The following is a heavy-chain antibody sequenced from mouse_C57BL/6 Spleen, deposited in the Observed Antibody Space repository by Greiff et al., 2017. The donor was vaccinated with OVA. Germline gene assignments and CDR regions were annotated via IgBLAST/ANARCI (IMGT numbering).Heavy chain of an antibody. J-gene: IGHJ4*01. CDR3: ARGRSNSSYDAMDY. CDR2: IDPSDSET. D-gene: IGHD2-5*01. V-gene: IGHV1-52*01. Sequence: QVQLQQPGAELVRPGSSVKLSCTASGYTFTSYWMHWVKQRPIQGLEWIGNIDPSDSETHYNQKFQDKATMTVDKSSSPAYLQLRSLTSEDTAVYYWARGRSNSSYDAMDYWGQGTSVTVSS. CDR1: GYTFTSYW.